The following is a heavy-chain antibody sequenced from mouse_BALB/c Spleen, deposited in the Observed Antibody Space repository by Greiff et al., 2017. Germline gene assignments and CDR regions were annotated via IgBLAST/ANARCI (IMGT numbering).Heavy chain of an antibody. J-gene: IGHJ4*01. V-gene: IGHV5-6-3*01. Sequence: EVKLMESGGGLVQPGGSLKLSCAASGFTFSSYGMSWVRQTPDKRLELVATINSNGGSTYYPDSVKGRFTISRDNAKNTLYLQMSSLKSEDTAMYYCAREGPFYYYGSSPYAMDYWGQGTSVTVSS. D-gene: IGHD1-1*01. CDR3: AREGPFYYYGSSPYAMDY. CDR2: INSNGGST. CDR1: GFTFSSYG.